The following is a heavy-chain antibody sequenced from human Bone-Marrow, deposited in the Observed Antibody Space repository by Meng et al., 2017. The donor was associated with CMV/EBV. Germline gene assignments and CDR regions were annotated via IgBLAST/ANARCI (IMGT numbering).Heavy chain of an antibody. CDR3: ARDRMIVLGYGMDV. D-gene: IGHD3-22*01. CDR2: VSYDGKNK. J-gene: IGHJ6*02. CDR1: GFTFMSYA. V-gene: IGHV3-30*04. Sequence: GGSLRLSCAASGFTFMSYAMHWVRQTPGKGLEWVAVVSYDGKNKHYADSVKGRFTISRDNSKSTLYLQMNSLRAEDTAVYYCARDRMIVLGYGMDVWGQGTTVTVSS.